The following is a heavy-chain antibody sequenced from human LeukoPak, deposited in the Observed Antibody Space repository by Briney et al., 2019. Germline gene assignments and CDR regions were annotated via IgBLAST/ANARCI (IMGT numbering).Heavy chain of an antibody. CDR2: INHSGST. CDR3: ARARRGYSYGLDY. CDR1: GYSISSGYY. J-gene: IGHJ4*02. Sequence: SETLSLTCAVSGYSISSGYYWGWIRQPPGKGLEWIGEINHSGSTNYNPSLKSRVTISVDASKNQFSLKLSSVTAADTAVYYCARARRGYSYGLDYWGQGTLVTVSS. D-gene: IGHD5-18*01. V-gene: IGHV4-38-2*01.